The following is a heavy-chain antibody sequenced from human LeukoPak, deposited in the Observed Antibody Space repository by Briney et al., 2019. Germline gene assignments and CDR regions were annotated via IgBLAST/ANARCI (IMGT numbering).Heavy chain of an antibody. V-gene: IGHV4-59*01. CDR3: ARHRNFFDY. D-gene: IGHD2/OR15-2a*01. Sequence: KSSETLSLTCTVSGDSISSSYWSWIRQPPGKGLEWISYIYYSGNTNYNPPLKSRVTISVDTSRNRFSLKLSSVTAADTAVYYCARHRNFFDYWGQGILVAVSS. J-gene: IGHJ4*02. CDR2: IYYSGNT. CDR1: GDSISSSY.